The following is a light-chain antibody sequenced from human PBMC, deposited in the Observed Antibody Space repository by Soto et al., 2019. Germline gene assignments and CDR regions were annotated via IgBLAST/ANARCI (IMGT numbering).Light chain of an antibody. V-gene: IGKV1-5*01. CDR1: QSINRW. J-gene: IGKJ1*01. Sequence: NPSLATRSASEDDRVAXXCRASQSINRWLAWYQQKPGKAPKLVIYEASSLESGVPSRFSGSGSGTEFTLSISSLQPDDFATYYCQQYNSYSSPVGQGSKV. CDR2: EAS. CDR3: QQYNSYSSP.